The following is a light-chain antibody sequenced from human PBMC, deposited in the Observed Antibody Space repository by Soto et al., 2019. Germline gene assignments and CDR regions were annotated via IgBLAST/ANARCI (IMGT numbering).Light chain of an antibody. V-gene: IGLV4-69*01. CDR2: LNSDGSH. Sequence: QAVVTQSPSASASLGASVKLTCTLSSGHSNYAIAWHQQQSEKGPRYLMKLNSDGSHSKGDGIPDRFSGSSSGAERYLTLSGRQSEDEADYYCQTWGSGIVVFGGGTKLTVL. J-gene: IGLJ2*01. CDR1: SGHSNYA. CDR3: QTWGSGIVV.